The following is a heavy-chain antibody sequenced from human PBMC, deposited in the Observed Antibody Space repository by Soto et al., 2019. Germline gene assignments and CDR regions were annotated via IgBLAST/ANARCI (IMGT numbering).Heavy chain of an antibody. V-gene: IGHV3-30*18. CDR3: AKESQLWLSRWFDP. CDR2: ISYDGSNK. CDR1: GFTFSSYG. J-gene: IGHJ5*02. Sequence: PGGSLRLSCAASGFTFSSYGMHWVRQAPGKGLEWVAVISYDGSNKYYADSVKGRFTISRDNSKNTLYLQMNSLRAEDTAVYYCAKESQLWLSRWFDPWGQGTLVTVSS. D-gene: IGHD5-18*01.